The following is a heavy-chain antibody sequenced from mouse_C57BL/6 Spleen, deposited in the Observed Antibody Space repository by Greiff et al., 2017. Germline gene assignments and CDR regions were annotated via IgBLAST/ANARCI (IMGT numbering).Heavy chain of an antibody. CDR3: ARTPYYYGSSLWYFDV. J-gene: IGHJ1*03. Sequence: VQRVESGAELVRPGASVKLSCKASGYTFTDYYINWVKQRPGQGLEWIARIYPGSGNTYYNEKFKGKATLTAEKSSSTAYMQLSSLTSEDSAVYFCARTPYYYGSSLWYFDVWGTGTTVTVSS. D-gene: IGHD1-1*01. CDR1: GYTFTDYY. V-gene: IGHV1-76*01. CDR2: IYPGSGNT.